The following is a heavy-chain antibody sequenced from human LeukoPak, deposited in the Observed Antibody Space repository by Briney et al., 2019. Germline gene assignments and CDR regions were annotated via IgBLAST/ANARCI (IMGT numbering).Heavy chain of an antibody. V-gene: IGHV4-4*02. CDR2: VSVSGLS. J-gene: IGHJ4*02. Sequence: SETLSLTCGVSGGSITTTNFWSWVRQPPGQGLEWIGEVSVSGLSDYNPSPRGRVTMSLDTSKNHLSLKLTSVTAADTAVYYCTRENAAFSPFGYWGQGTLVTV. CDR1: GGSITTTNF. D-gene: IGHD6-25*01. CDR3: TRENAAFSPFGY.